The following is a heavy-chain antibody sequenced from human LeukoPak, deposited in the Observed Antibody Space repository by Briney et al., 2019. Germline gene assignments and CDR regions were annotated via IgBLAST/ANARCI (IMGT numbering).Heavy chain of an antibody. J-gene: IGHJ4*02. CDR2: IYYSGST. CDR1: GYSIRSGHY. V-gene: IGHV4-59*11. Sequence: PSETLSLTCAVSGYSIRSGHYWGWIRQPPGKGLEWIGYIYYSGSTNYNPSLKSRVTISVDTSKNQFSLKLSSVTAADTAVYYCARRSDRSDYWGQGTLVTVSS. CDR3: ARRSDRSDY.